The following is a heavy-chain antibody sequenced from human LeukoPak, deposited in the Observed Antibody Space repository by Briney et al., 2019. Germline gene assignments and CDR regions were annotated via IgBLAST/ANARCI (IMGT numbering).Heavy chain of an antibody. D-gene: IGHD6-13*01. CDR3: AREAGYSSSVGEPFDY. Sequence: GGSLRLSCAASGFTFSSYAMSWVRQAPGKGLEWVSAISGSGGSTYYADSVKGRFTISRDNSKNTLYLQMNSLRAEDTAVYYCAREAGYSSSVGEPFDYWGQGTLVTVSS. J-gene: IGHJ4*02. V-gene: IGHV3-23*01. CDR2: ISGSGGST. CDR1: GFTFSSYA.